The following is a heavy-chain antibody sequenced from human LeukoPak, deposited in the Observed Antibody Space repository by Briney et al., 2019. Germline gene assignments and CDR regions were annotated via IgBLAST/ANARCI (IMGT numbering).Heavy chain of an antibody. CDR2: IWSDGTEK. J-gene: IGHJ4*02. CDR3: AKDAQRGFDYSNSLEF. CDR1: GFTYSHYG. V-gene: IGHV3-33*06. D-gene: IGHD4-11*01. Sequence: GGSLRLSCAASGFTYSHYGMHWVRQAPGKGLEWVAVIWSDGTEKYHGDAVKGRFTISRDNSRNTLYLQMNSLRGEDTAVYYCAKDAQRGFDYSNSLEFWGQGTLVTVSS.